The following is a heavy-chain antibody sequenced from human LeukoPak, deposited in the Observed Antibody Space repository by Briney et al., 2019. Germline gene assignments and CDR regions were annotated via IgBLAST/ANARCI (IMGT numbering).Heavy chain of an antibody. V-gene: IGHV4-4*09. CDR1: GGSISSYY. Sequence: SETLSLTCTVSGGSISSYYWCWIRQPPGKGLEWIGYIYTSGSTNYNPSLKSRVTISVDTSKNQFSLKLSSVTAADTAVYYCARRVGGPRVLYFDYWGQGTLVTVSS. CDR3: ARRVGGPRVLYFDY. CDR2: IYTSGST. D-gene: IGHD3-16*01. J-gene: IGHJ4*02.